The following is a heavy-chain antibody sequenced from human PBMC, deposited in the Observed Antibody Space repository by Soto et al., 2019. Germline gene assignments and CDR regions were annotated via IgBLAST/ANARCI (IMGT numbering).Heavy chain of an antibody. D-gene: IGHD6-13*01. CDR1: GFTFSSYA. CDR3: AKYFFGSSFQYYFYD. CDR2: ISGSGGST. J-gene: IGHJ4*02. V-gene: IGHV3-23*01. Sequence: PGGSLRLSCAASGFTFSSYAMSWVRQAPGKGLEWVSAISGSGGSTYYADSVKGRFTISRDNSKNTLYLQMNSLRAEDTAVYYCAKYFFGSSFQYYFYDWGQGTLVPVSS.